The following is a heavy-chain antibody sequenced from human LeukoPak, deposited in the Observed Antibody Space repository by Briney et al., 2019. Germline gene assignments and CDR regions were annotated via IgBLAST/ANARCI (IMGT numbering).Heavy chain of an antibody. D-gene: IGHD3-10*01. CDR3: ASTMVRADYYYGMDV. CDR2: IIPIFGTA. CDR1: GYTFTSYG. J-gene: IGHJ6*02. V-gene: IGHV1-69*13. Sequence: SVKVSCKASGYTFTSYGISWVRQAPGQGLEWMGGIIPIFGTASYAQKFQGRVTITADESTSTAYMELSSLRSEDTAVYYCASTMVRADYYYGMDVWGQGTTVTVSS.